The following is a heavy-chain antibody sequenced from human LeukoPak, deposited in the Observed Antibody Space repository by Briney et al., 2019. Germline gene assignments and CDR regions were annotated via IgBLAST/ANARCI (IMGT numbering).Heavy chain of an antibody. Sequence: GGSLRLSCTVSGFTVSINSMSWVRQAPGKGLEWVSFIYSGGNTHYSDSVKGRFTISRDNSKNTLYLQMNSLRAEDSAAYYCARGPAANSGNYYAGDYWGQGTLVTVSS. CDR3: ARGPAANSGNYYAGDY. V-gene: IGHV3-66*02. CDR1: GFTVSINS. D-gene: IGHD1-26*01. CDR2: IYSGGNT. J-gene: IGHJ4*02.